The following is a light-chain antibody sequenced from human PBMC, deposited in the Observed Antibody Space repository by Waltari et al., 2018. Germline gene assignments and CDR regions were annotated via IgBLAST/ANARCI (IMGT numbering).Light chain of an antibody. Sequence: GMTTSPATLSVSPGARATLSCRASQSVSSKFAWYQQKPGQAPRLLIYGASTRATGIPARFSGSGSGTDFTLTISSLQSEDVAGYYCQQYYSTPYTFGQGTKLEIK. J-gene: IGKJ2*01. CDR3: QQYYSTPYT. CDR1: QSVSSK. CDR2: GAS. V-gene: IGKV3-15*01.